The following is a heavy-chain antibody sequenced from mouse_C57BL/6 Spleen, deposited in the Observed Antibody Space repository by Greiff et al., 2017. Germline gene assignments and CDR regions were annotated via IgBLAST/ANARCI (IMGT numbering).Heavy chain of an antibody. Sequence: EVKLVESGGGLVQPGGSLSLSCAASGFTFTDYYMSWVRQPPGKALEWLGFIRNKANGYTTEYSAYVKGRFTISRDNSQSILYLQMNALRAEDSATYYCARYTAVVATEAMDYWGQGTSVTVSS. CDR1: GFTFTDYY. J-gene: IGHJ4*01. CDR2: IRNKANGYTT. V-gene: IGHV7-3*01. CDR3: ARYTAVVATEAMDY. D-gene: IGHD1-1*01.